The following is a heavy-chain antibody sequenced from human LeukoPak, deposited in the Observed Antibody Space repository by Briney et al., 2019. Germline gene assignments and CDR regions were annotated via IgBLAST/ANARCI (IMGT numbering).Heavy chain of an antibody. CDR1: GHIFSNYW. J-gene: IGHJ4*02. CDR3: ARGGYTSSRYWVY. CDR2: INQDGSEK. D-gene: IGHD2-2*01. Sequence: PGGSLRLSCGVSGHIFSNYWMTWVRQAPGKGLEWVANINQDGSEKYYVDSVRGRFTISRDNSKNSLYLQMNSLRVEDTSVYYCARGGYTSSRYWVYWGQGTPVTVSS. V-gene: IGHV3-7*04.